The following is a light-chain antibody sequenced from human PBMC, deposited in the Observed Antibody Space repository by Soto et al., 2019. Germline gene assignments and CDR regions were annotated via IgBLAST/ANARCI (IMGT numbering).Light chain of an antibody. CDR2: GAS. CDR3: QKYNSVSQFT. J-gene: IGKJ3*01. V-gene: IGKV1-27*01. Sequence: DIQMTQSPSSLSAFVGDRVTITCRASQGISNYLAWYQQKPGKVPKLLIYGASTLQSGVPSRYSGSGSGTNVTLPISSMQPEDVATYYCQKYNSVSQFTFGPGTKVDIK. CDR1: QGISNY.